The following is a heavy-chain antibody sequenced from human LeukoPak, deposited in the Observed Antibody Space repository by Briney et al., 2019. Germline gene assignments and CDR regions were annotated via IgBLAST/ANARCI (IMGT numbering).Heavy chain of an antibody. D-gene: IGHD6-13*01. CDR2: IKQDGREK. J-gene: IGHJ4*02. V-gene: IGHV3-7*01. Sequence: PGGSLRLSCAGSGFTFSNYWMRWVRQAPGKGPEWVANIKQDGREKHYVDSVKGRFTISRDNAKSSLYLQMNSLRAEDTALYYCTRDEAAATNWGQGTLVTVSS. CDR1: GFTFSNYW. CDR3: TRDEAAATN.